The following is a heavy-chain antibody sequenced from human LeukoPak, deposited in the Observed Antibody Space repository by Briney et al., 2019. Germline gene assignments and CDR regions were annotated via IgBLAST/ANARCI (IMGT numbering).Heavy chain of an antibody. CDR2: IYYSGST. CDR3: ARGGLRGYCSSTSCYAVLVY. CDR1: GGSISSSSYY. Sequence: SETLSLTFTVSGGSISSSSYYWGWIRPPPGKGLEWIGSIYYSGSTYYNPSLKSRVTISVDTSKNQFSLKLSSVTAADTAVYYCARGGLRGYCSSTSCYAVLVYWGQGTLVTVSS. J-gene: IGHJ4*02. V-gene: IGHV4-39*07. D-gene: IGHD2-2*01.